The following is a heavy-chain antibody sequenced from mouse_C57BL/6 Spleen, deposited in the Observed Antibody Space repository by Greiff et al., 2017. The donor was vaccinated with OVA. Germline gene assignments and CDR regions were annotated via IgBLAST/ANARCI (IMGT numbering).Heavy chain of an antibody. CDR1: GFSINSDCY. J-gene: IGHJ1*03. D-gene: IGHD1-1*01. V-gene: IGHV3-3*01. CDR3: ARGLVATGYFDV. Sequence: EVQGVESGPSLVRPSQTLSLTCTVTGFSINSDCYWIWIRQFPGNKLEYIGYTFYSGITYYNPSLESRTYITRDTSKNQFSLKLSSVTTEDTATYYCARGLVATGYFDVWGTGTTVTVSS. CDR2: TFYSGIT.